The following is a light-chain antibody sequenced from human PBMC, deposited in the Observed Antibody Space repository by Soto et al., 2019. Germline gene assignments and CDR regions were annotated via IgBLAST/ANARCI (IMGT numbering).Light chain of an antibody. V-gene: IGKV3-11*01. CDR1: RSVSSY. CDR3: QQRSNWQLT. Sequence: EIVLTQSPATLSLSPGERATLSCRASRSVSSYLAWYQQKPGQAPRLLIYDASNRATGIPARFSGSGSGTDFTLTISSLEPEDFAVYYCQQRSNWQLTFGGGTKLDIK. J-gene: IGKJ4*01. CDR2: DAS.